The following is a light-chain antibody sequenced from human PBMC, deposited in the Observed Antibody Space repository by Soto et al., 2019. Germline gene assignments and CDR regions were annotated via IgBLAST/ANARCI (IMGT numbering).Light chain of an antibody. J-gene: IGLJ2*01. CDR2: EAT. CDR1: STNIGSSSL. V-gene: IGLV2-23*01. Sequence: QSALTQPASVSGSPGQSITISCTGSSTNIGSSSLVSWYQQHPGKAPKLMIYEATKRPSGLSDRFSGSKSGNTASLTSSGLQAEDEADYFCCSSAGSDNYVLFGGGTKVTVL. CDR3: CSSAGSDNYVL.